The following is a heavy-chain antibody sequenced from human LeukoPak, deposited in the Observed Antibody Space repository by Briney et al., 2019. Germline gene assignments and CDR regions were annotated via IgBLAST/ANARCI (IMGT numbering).Heavy chain of an antibody. Sequence: GASVTVSCKASGYTFTSYDINWVRQAAGQGREGMGWMNPNSGNTVYAQKFEGRGTINRNSAISTAYMELSSLRSEDTAVYYCASGFLGDPWGQGTLVTVSS. D-gene: IGHD3-3*01. CDR2: MNPNSGNT. CDR3: ASGFLGDP. V-gene: IGHV1-8*01. CDR1: GYTFTSYD. J-gene: IGHJ5*02.